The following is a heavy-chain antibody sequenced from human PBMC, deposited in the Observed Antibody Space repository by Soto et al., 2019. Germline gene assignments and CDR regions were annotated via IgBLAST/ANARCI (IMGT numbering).Heavy chain of an antibody. CDR1: GGSISSGGYY. Sequence: PSETLSLTCTVSGGSISSGGYYWSWIRQHPGKGLEWIGYIYYSGSTYYNPSLKSRVTISVDTSKNQFSLKLSSVTAADTAVYYCARDSSYGDYQIDYWGQGTLVTVSS. CDR3: ARDSSYGDYQIDY. V-gene: IGHV4-31*03. D-gene: IGHD4-17*01. CDR2: IYYSGST. J-gene: IGHJ4*02.